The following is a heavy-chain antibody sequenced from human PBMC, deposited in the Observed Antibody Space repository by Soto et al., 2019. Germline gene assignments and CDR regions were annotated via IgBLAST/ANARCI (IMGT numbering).Heavy chain of an antibody. Sequence: QVQLQESGPGMVRPSETLSLTCTVSGDSINNYYWNWIRQPPGKGLEWIGYINSNGYTTYNPSLKSRVTISVDTSKNQFSLQLNSVTAADTAMYYCARTSCTSLSWIAWGDRWFAPWGQGTLVTVSS. D-gene: IGHD2-2*01. J-gene: IGHJ5*02. V-gene: IGHV4-59*01. CDR1: GDSINNYY. CDR2: INSNGYT. CDR3: ARTSCTSLSWIAWGDRWFAP.